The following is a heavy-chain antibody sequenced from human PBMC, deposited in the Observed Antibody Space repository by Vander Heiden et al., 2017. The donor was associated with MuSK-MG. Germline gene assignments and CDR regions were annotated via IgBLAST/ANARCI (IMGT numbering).Heavy chain of an antibody. Sequence: QLQLQESGPGLVKPSETLSLTCAVSGSSISTRDYYWAWIRQPPGNGLEWIGTIYYSGSTYYNPSLKSRLTISVDTSKNQFSLKLSSVTAADTAVYYCASLRTGYFPLFDHWGKGALVTVSS. D-gene: IGHD3-9*01. CDR2: IYYSGST. CDR1: GSSISTRDYY. J-gene: IGHJ4*02. CDR3: ASLRTGYFPLFDH. V-gene: IGHV4-39*01.